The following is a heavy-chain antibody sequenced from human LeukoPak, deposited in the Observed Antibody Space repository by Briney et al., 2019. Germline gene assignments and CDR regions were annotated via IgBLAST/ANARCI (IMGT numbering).Heavy chain of an antibody. V-gene: IGHV1-69*04. CDR3: ARDWLERRYWFDP. Sequence: SVKVSCKASGGTFSSYAISWVRQAPGQGLEWMGRIIPILGIANYAQKFQGRVTITADKSTSTAYMELSSLRSEDTAVYYCARDWLERRYWFDPWGQGTLVTVSS. J-gene: IGHJ5*02. D-gene: IGHD1-1*01. CDR2: IIPILGIA. CDR1: GGTFSSYA.